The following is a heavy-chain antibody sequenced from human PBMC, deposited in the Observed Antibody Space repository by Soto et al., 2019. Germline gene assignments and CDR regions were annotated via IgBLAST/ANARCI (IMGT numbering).Heavy chain of an antibody. Sequence: PGGSLRLSCAASGFTFSSYAMTWVRQAPGKGLEWVSVITYNGDNTYYADSVKGRFTISRDNSKDTVHLQMNSLRAEDTAVYYCARYIRGPTVFYFDFWGPGVLVTGSS. V-gene: IGHV3-23*01. D-gene: IGHD5-18*01. J-gene: IGHJ4*02. CDR2: ITYNGDNT. CDR1: GFTFSSYA. CDR3: ARYIRGPTVFYFDF.